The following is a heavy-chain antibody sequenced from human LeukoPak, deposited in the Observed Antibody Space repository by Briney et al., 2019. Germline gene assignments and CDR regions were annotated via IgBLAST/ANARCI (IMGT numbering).Heavy chain of an antibody. D-gene: IGHD4-17*01. Sequence: GGSLRLSCAASGFTVSSNYMSWVRQAPGKGLEWVSVIYSGGSTYYADSVKGRFTISRDNSKNTLYLRMNSLRAEDTAVYYCAREGLGTTVTYWGQGTLVTVSS. J-gene: IGHJ4*02. V-gene: IGHV3-66*01. CDR2: IYSGGST. CDR1: GFTVSSNY. CDR3: AREGLGTTVTY.